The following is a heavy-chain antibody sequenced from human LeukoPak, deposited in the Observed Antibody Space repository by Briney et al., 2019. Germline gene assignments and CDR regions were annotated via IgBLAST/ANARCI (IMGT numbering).Heavy chain of an antibody. Sequence: SETLSLTCAVYGGSFSGYYWSWIRQPPGKGLGWIGEINHSGSTNYNPSLKSRVTISVDTSKNQFSLKLSSVTAADTAVYYCARDYGSGSKPWGQGTLVTVSS. CDR1: GGSFSGYY. CDR2: INHSGST. J-gene: IGHJ5*02. D-gene: IGHD3-10*01. CDR3: ARDYGSGSKP. V-gene: IGHV4-34*01.